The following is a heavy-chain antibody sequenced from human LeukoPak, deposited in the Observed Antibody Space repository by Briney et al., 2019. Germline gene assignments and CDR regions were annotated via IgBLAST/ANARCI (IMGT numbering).Heavy chain of an antibody. Sequence: GGSLRLSCAASGFTFSSYTMNWVRQPPGKGLEWVSNIGTSSTTIYYADSVKGRFTISRDNAKNSLYLQMNSLRAEDTAVYYCAKTSVSSGYYQHRVYYFDYWGQGTLVTVSS. J-gene: IGHJ4*02. CDR3: AKTSVSSGYYQHRVYYFDY. D-gene: IGHD3-22*01. CDR2: IGTSSTTI. CDR1: GFTFSSYT. V-gene: IGHV3-48*01.